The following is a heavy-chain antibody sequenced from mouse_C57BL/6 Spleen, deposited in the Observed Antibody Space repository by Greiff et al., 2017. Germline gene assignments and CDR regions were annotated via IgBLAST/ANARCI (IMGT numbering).Heavy chain of an antibody. D-gene: IGHD2-5*01. CDR2: ISYDGSN. CDR3: AREVSPYYAMDY. Sequence: EVHLVESGPGLVKPSQSLSLTCSVTGYSITSGYYWNWIRQFPGNKLEWMGYISYDGSNNYNPSLKNPSAITRDTSKNQFFLKLKSVTTEDTATYDCAREVSPYYAMDYWGQGTSVTVSS. CDR1: GYSITSGYY. J-gene: IGHJ4*01. V-gene: IGHV3-6*01.